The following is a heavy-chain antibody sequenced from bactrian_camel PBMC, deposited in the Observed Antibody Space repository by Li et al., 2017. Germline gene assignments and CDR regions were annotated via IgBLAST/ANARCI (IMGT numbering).Heavy chain of an antibody. CDR3: AADLDGLATGRVLAEWPTLFGY. D-gene: IGHD5*01. CDR2: IATGSGNT. J-gene: IGHJ6*01. Sequence: QVQLVESGGGSVQAGGSLRLSCAASGYTCNRNCMAWFRQAPGKEREGVARIATGSGNTYYADSVKGRFTISQDNAKNTVYLQMNSLKPEDTAVYYCAADLDGLATGRVLAEWPTLFGYEGQGTQVTVSS. CDR1: GYTCNRNC. V-gene: IGHV3S1*01.